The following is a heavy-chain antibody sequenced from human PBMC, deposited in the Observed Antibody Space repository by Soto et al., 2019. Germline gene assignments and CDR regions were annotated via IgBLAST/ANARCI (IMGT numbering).Heavy chain of an antibody. Sequence: GGSLRLSCAASGFTFSSYAMSWVRQAPGKGLEWVSAISGSGGSTYYADSVKGRFTISRDNSKNTLYLQMNSLRAEDTAVYYCAKDHDFWSGYGYYYYYMDVWGKGTTVTVSS. J-gene: IGHJ6*03. D-gene: IGHD3-3*01. CDR2: ISGSGGST. V-gene: IGHV3-23*01. CDR3: AKDHDFWSGYGYYYYYMDV. CDR1: GFTFSSYA.